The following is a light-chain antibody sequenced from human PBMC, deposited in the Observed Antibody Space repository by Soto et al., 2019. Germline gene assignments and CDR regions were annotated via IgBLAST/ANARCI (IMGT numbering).Light chain of an antibody. V-gene: IGKV3-20*01. Sequence: EIVVTQSPGTLSLSPGERATLSCRASQSISSTYLAWYQHKRGQAPRLLIYGASSRATGIPDRFSGSGSETDFSLTISRLEPEDFAVYYCQEGGDSPPMYSFGQGTKLEIK. CDR1: QSISSTY. CDR2: GAS. CDR3: QEGGDSPPMYS. J-gene: IGKJ2*01.